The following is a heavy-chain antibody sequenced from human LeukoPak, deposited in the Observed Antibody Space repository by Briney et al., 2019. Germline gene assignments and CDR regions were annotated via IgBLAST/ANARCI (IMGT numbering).Heavy chain of an antibody. J-gene: IGHJ4*02. CDR1: GDSVSSKSVS. D-gene: IGHD7-27*01. Sequence: SQTLSLTCAISGDSVSSKSVSWNWIRQSPSRGLEYLGRTRLRPTWNTFYSLSVQGRITINADTSRNQVSLRLNSVTPEDTALYYCVRDFNWAFDYWGQGTLVTVSS. CDR2: TRLRPTWNT. V-gene: IGHV6-1*01. CDR3: VRDFNWAFDY.